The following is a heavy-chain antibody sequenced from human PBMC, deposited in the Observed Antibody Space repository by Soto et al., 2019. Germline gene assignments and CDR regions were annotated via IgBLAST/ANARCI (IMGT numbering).Heavy chain of an antibody. CDR1: EYSFRIYW. CDR3: ARHQSGSGNSNFDF. CDR2: VDPNDSFA. D-gene: IGHD3-10*01. J-gene: IGHJ4*02. Sequence: GESLKISCQAFEYSFRIYWISWVRQKPGGGLEWLGRVDPNDSFATYSPSFEGHVSISVDKSTNIVYLQWRSLRASDTATYYCARHQSGSGNSNFDFWGQGTPVTVSS. V-gene: IGHV5-10-1*01.